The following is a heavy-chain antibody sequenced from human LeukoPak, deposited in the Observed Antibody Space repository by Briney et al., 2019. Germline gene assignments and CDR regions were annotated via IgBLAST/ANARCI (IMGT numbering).Heavy chain of an antibody. CDR1: GFTVSSNY. V-gene: IGHV3-53*01. CDR2: IYSGGST. D-gene: IGHD2-2*02. CDR3: ASLKGYCSSTSCYTYNWFDP. J-gene: IGHJ5*02. Sequence: PGGSLRLSCAASGFTVSSNYMSWVRQAPGKGLEWVSVIYSGGSTYYADSVKGRFTISRDNAKNSLYLQMNSLRAEDTAVYYCASLKGYCSSTSCYTYNWFDPWGQGTLVTVSS.